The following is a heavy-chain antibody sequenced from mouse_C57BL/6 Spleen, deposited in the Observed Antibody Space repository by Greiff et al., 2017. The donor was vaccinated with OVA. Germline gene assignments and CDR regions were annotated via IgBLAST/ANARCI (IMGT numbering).Heavy chain of an antibody. Sequence: VQLQQSGAELVRPGASVKLSCTASGFNIKDDYMHWVKQRPEQGLEWIGWIDPENGDTEYASKFQGKATITADTSSNTAYLQLSSLTSEDTAVYYCTRLRRGGYYYAMDYWGQGTSVTVSS. D-gene: IGHD2-12*01. CDR2: IDPENGDT. CDR1: GFNIKDDY. J-gene: IGHJ4*01. CDR3: TRLRRGGYYYAMDY. V-gene: IGHV14-4*01.